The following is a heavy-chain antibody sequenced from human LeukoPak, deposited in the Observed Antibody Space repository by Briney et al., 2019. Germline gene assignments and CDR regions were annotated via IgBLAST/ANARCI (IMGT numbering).Heavy chain of an antibody. CDR1: AFTFSSYE. V-gene: IGHV3-48*03. D-gene: IGHD1-26*01. CDR2: ISGSGDSI. Sequence: PGGSLRLSCAASAFTFSSYEMNWVRQVPGKGLEWVSYISGSGDSIFHADSVRGRFTISRDNAQNSLYLQMNSLRAEDTAVYYCARDGTRGWELDYWGQGALVTVSS. J-gene: IGHJ4*02. CDR3: ARDGTRGWELDY.